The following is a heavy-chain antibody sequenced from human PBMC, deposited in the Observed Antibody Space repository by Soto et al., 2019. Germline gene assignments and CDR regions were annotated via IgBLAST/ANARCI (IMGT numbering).Heavy chain of an antibody. CDR3: ATLFWGHVSD. V-gene: IGHV3-48*04. CDR1: GFSFSSYS. J-gene: IGHJ4*01. CDR2: ISPTRVI. D-gene: IGHD3-16*01. Sequence: GGSLRLSCVGSGFSFSSYSLNWIRQAPGKGLEWLSYISPTRVIHYADSVKGRFTISRDNDRDSVYLQMNSLRADDTAIYYCATLFWGHVSDWGHGTLVTVSS.